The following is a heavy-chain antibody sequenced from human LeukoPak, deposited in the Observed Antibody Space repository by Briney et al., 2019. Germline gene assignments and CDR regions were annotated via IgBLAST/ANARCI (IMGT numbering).Heavy chain of an antibody. V-gene: IGHV3-23*01. Sequence: GESLRFSCAASGFTFRSYVMSWVRQAPGKGLEWVSAISGSGGSTYYADSVKGRFTISRDNSKNTLYLQMNSLRAEDTAVYYCANQYPYYYDSSGYAYWGQGTLVTVSS. CDR2: ISGSGGST. CDR3: ANQYPYYYDSSGYAY. CDR1: GFTFRSYV. D-gene: IGHD3-22*01. J-gene: IGHJ4*02.